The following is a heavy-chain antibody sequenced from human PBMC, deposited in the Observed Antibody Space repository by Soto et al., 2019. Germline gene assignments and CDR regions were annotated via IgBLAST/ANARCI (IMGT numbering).Heavy chain of an antibody. CDR2: IDYDGTTT. CDR3: TRGPRPSSAGTGAY. V-gene: IGHV3-74*01. D-gene: IGHD6-13*01. J-gene: IGHJ4*02. CDR1: GFAFDDYW. Sequence: EVHLVESGGGLVQPGGSLRLSCVASGFAFDDYWMHWVRQVTGEGPVWVSRIDYDGTTTTYADSVKGRFTISRDNAKNTLYLQMNSLRAEDTGVYYCTRGPRPSSAGTGAYWGQGTLVTVSS.